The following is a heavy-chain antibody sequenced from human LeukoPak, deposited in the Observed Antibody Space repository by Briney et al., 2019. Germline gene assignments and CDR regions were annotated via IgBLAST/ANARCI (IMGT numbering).Heavy chain of an antibody. CDR3: TTDRNWFDP. Sequence: KPGGSLRLSCAASGLTFSTAWMSWVRQAPGKGPEWVGRIKSKRDGGTTDYGAPVKGRFTMSRDDLRNTLYLQMNSLKIEDTATYYCTTDRNWFDPWGQGTLVTVSS. J-gene: IGHJ5*02. V-gene: IGHV3-15*01. CDR2: IKSKRDGGTT. CDR1: GLTFSTAW.